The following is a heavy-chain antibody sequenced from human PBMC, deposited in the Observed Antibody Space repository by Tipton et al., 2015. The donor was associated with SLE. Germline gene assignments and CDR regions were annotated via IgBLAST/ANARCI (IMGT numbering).Heavy chain of an antibody. V-gene: IGHV4-61*02. Sequence: LRLSCTVSGGSVTSGSYYWSWTRQPAGKGLEWIGRICCGGSTKYNPSLDSRVSLSVDASKDQFSLKLSSVTAADTAVYYCVVCSPSSCSYFDYWGQGRLVTVSS. CDR3: VVCSPSSCSYFDY. CDR2: ICCGGST. D-gene: IGHD2-2*01. CDR1: GGSVTSGSYY. J-gene: IGHJ4*02.